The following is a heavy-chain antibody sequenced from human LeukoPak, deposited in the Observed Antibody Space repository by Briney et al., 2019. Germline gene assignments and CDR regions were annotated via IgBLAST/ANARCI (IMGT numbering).Heavy chain of an antibody. V-gene: IGHV1-3*01. CDR3: ARGPKIVVVPAVNWFDP. CDR1: GYTFTSYA. D-gene: IGHD2-2*01. CDR2: INAGNGNT. J-gene: IGHJ5*02. Sequence: GASVTVSFKASGYTFTSYAMHWVRQAPGQRLEWMGWINAGNGNTKYSQKFQGRVTITRDTSASTAYMELSSLRSEDTAVYYCARGPKIVVVPAVNWFDPWGQGTLVTVSS.